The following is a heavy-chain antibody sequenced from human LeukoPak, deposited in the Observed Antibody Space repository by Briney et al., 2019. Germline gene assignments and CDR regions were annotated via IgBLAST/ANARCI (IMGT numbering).Heavy chain of an antibody. CDR3: ASTPRGWYYFDY. CDR1: EFAFSTYN. V-gene: IGHV3-21*05. J-gene: IGHJ4*02. CDR2: ISSSSSYT. Sequence: PGGSLRLSCAASEFAFSTYNMNWVRQAPGKGLEWVSYISSSSSYTNYADSVKGRFTISRDNAKNSLYLQMNSLRAEDTAVYYCASTPRGWYYFDYWGQGILVTVSS. D-gene: IGHD6-19*01.